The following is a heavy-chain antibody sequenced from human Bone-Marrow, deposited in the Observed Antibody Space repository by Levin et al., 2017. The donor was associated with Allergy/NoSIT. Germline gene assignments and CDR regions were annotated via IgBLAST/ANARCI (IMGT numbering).Heavy chain of an antibody. Sequence: GGSLRLSCAASGFTFSSYSMNWVRQAPGKGLEWVSYISSSSSTIYYADSVKGRFTISRDNAKNSLYLQMNSLRAEDTAVYYCAREGCSGGSCYRSGYYYYGMDVWGQGTTVTVSS. J-gene: IGHJ6*02. CDR1: GFTFSSYS. CDR3: AREGCSGGSCYRSGYYYYGMDV. D-gene: IGHD2-15*01. V-gene: IGHV3-48*04. CDR2: ISSSSSTI.